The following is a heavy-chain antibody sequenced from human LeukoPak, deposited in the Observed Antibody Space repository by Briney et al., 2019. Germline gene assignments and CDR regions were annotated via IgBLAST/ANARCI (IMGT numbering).Heavy chain of an antibody. Sequence: GSLRLSCAASGFTFSDYYMSWIRQAPGKGLEWIGYIYTSGSTNYNPSLKSRVTISVDTSKNQFSLRLSSVTAADTAVYYCAGATWGSGYFDYWGQGTLVTVSS. CDR2: IYTSGST. CDR3: AGATWGSGYFDY. D-gene: IGHD7-27*01. J-gene: IGHJ4*02. CDR1: GFTFSDYY. V-gene: IGHV4-4*09.